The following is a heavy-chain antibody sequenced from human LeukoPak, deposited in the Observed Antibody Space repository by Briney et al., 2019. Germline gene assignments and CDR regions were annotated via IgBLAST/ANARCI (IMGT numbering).Heavy chain of an antibody. J-gene: IGHJ4*02. Sequence: PGGSLRLSCAASGFTFSNAWMSWVRQAPGKGLEWVGRIKSKTDGGTTDYAAPVKGRFTISRDDSKNTLYLQMNSLKTEDTAVYYCTTGHYYGSGSYRYWGQGTLVTVSS. V-gene: IGHV3-15*01. CDR3: TTGHYYGSGSYRY. D-gene: IGHD3-10*01. CDR2: IKSKTDGGTT. CDR1: GFTFSNAW.